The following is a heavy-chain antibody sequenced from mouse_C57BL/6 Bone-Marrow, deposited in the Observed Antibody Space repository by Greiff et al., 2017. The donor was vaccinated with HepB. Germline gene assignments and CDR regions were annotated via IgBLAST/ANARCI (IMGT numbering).Heavy chain of an antibody. V-gene: IGHV5-4*01. CDR3: ARDRDYYGSRVFYWYFDV. D-gene: IGHD1-1*01. CDR1: GFTFSSYA. J-gene: IGHJ1*03. CDR2: ISDGGSYT. Sequence: EVHLVESGGGLVKPGGSLKLSCAASGFTFSSYAMSWVRQTPEKRLEWVATISDGGSYTYYPDNVKGRFTISRDNAKNNLYLQMSHLKSEDTAMYDCARDRDYYGSRVFYWYFDVWGTGTTVTVSS.